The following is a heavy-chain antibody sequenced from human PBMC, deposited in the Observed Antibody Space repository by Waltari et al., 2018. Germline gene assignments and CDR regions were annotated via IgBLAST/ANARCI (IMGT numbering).Heavy chain of an antibody. J-gene: IGHJ5*01. CDR1: GFNFSDYY. CDR3: ARGTSRPWPNWFDS. Sequence: QVQVVESGGGLVKPGGSLRLSCTASGFNFSDYYMNWIRQAPGKGLEWVSQISSRGYTVYYAESVKGRFIISRDNAKESMYLEMNSLRVEDTAVYYCARGTSRPWPNWFDSWGQGTRVTVSS. V-gene: IGHV3-11*04. D-gene: IGHD2-8*01. CDR2: ISSRGYTV.